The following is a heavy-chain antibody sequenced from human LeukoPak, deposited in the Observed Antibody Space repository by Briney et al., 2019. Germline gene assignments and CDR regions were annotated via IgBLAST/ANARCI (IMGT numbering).Heavy chain of an antibody. CDR2: LYNSGST. J-gene: IGHJ4*02. V-gene: IGHV4-39*01. Sequence: SETLSLTCTVSGGSISSSSYYWGWIRQPPGKGLEWIGSLYNSGSTYYNPSLKSRVTISVDTSKNQFSLKLSSVTAADTAVYYCARLSGSYWPAGYWGQGTLVTVSS. CDR3: ARLSGSYWPAGY. D-gene: IGHD1-26*01. CDR1: GGSISSSSYY.